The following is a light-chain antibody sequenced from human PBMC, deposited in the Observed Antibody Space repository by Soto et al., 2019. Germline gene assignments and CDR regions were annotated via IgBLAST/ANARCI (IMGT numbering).Light chain of an antibody. CDR2: GAS. J-gene: IGKJ4*01. CDR1: QSVSSN. Sequence: EIVMTQSPATLSFAPGERATLSCRASQSVSSNLAWYQQKPGQAPRLLIYGASTRATGIPARFSGSGSGTEFTLTISSLQSEDFAVYYCQQYNNWPALTFGGGTKVDIK. V-gene: IGKV3-15*01. CDR3: QQYNNWPALT.